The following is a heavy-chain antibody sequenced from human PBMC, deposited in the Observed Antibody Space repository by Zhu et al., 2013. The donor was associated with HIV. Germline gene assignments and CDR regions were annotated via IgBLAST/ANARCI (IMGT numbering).Heavy chain of an antibody. D-gene: IGHD2-2*02. CDR2: IIPIFRTA. V-gene: IGHV1-69*01. J-gene: IGHJ6*02. CDR1: GGTFRNFA. Sequence: QVQLVQSGAEVKKPGSSVKVSCKASGGTFRNFAISWVRQAPGQGLEWMGGIIPIFRTADYTQKFQGRVTITADDSMSTAYMELSSLRSDDTAVYYCARGTLRDSLGLPVVPAAIHGDFYYDMDVWGQGTTVTV. CDR3: ARGTLRDSLGLPVVPAAIHGDFYYDMDV.